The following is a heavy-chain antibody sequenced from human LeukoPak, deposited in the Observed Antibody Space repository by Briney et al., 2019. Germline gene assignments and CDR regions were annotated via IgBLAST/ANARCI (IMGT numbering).Heavy chain of an antibody. J-gene: IGHJ4*02. V-gene: IGHV3-21*01. CDR2: IDTSSRYI. CDR1: GFTFSSYS. D-gene: IGHD6-19*01. Sequence: GGSLRLSCAASGFTFSSYSMNWVRQAPGKGLEWVSSIDTSSRYIYYGDSVKGRFTISRDNAKNSLYLQMNSLRAEDTAVYYCASAYSSGWYDLDYWGQGTLVTVSS. CDR3: ASAYSSGWYDLDY.